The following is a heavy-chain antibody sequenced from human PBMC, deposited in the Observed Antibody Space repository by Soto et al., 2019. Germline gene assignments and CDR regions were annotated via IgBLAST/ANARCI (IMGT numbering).Heavy chain of an antibody. CDR3: AKDRFPNCGGDCYLNFDP. V-gene: IGHV3-23*01. D-gene: IGHD2-21*01. J-gene: IGHJ5*02. CDR1: GFTFSSYA. CDR2: ISGSGGTT. Sequence: EVQLLESGGGLGQPGGSLRLSCAASGFTFSSYAMSWVRQAPGKGLEWVSSISGSGGTTYYADSVKGRFTISRDNSKYTLYLQMNSLRAEDTAIYYCAKDRFPNCGGDCYLNFDPWGQGTVVTVSS.